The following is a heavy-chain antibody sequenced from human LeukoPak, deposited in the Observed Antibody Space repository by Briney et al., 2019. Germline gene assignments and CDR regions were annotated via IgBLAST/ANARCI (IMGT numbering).Heavy chain of an antibody. D-gene: IGHD3-10*01. CDR3: ARRYGSGSSGTFDY. CDR1: GASISGSGYY. CDR2: IYYSGST. V-gene: IGHV4-61*05. J-gene: IGHJ4*02. Sequence: SETLSLTCAVSGASISGSGYYLGWIRQPPGKGLEWIAYIYYSGSTNYNPSLKSRVTISVDTSKNQFSLKLSSVTAADTAVYYCARRYGSGSSGTFDYWGQGTLVTVSS.